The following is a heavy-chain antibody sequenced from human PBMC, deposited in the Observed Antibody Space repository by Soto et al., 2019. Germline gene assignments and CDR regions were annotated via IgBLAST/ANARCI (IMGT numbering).Heavy chain of an antibody. J-gene: IGHJ6*02. CDR1: GGSINNYY. CDR3: ARGHYYYSHVDV. Sequence: SETLSLTCTVSGGSINNYYWSWIRQPPGKGLEWIGYIYYSGSTNYNPSLKSRVTISVDTSKNQFSLRLNSVTAADTAVYYCARGHYYYSHVDVWGLGTTVTVSS. V-gene: IGHV4-59*01. CDR2: IYYSGST.